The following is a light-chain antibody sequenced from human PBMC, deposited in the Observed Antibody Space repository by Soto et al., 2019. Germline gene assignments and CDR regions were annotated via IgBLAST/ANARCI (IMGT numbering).Light chain of an antibody. Sequence: QAVVTQPPSVSGAPGQRVTISCTGSSSNIGAGYDVHWYQQLPGTAPKLLIYGNSNRPSGVPDRFSGSKSGTSASLAITGLQADDEADYYCQSYDSSLSGWGVFGTGTKVTVL. CDR3: QSYDSSLSGWGV. J-gene: IGLJ1*01. CDR2: GNS. V-gene: IGLV1-40*01. CDR1: SSNIGAGYD.